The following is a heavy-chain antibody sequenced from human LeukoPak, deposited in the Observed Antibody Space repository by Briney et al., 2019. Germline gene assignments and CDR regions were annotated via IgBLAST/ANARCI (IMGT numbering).Heavy chain of an antibody. V-gene: IGHV3-53*01. J-gene: IGHJ3*02. CDR1: GFTVSSNC. D-gene: IGHD3-22*01. CDR3: ARDLGSSGSDAFDI. CDR2: IYSGGST. Sequence: GGSLRLSCAASGFTVSSNCMSWVRQAPGKGLEWVSVIYSGGSTYYADSVKGRFTISRDNSKNTLYLQMNSLRAEDTAVYYCARDLGSSGSDAFDIWGQGTMVTVSS.